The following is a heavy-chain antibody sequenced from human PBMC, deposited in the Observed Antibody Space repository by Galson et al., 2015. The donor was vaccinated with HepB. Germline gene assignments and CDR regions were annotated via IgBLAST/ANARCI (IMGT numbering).Heavy chain of an antibody. CDR2: ISYDGSNK. J-gene: IGHJ3*02. D-gene: IGHD3-22*01. V-gene: IGHV3-30-3*01. Sequence: SLRLSCAASGFTFSSYAMHWVRQAPGKGLEWVAVISYDGSNKYYADSVKGRFTISRDNSKNTLYLQMNSLRAEDTAVYYCARDQPLVGITTSRYQDAFDIWGQGTMVTVSS. CDR3: ARDQPLVGITTSRYQDAFDI. CDR1: GFTFSSYA.